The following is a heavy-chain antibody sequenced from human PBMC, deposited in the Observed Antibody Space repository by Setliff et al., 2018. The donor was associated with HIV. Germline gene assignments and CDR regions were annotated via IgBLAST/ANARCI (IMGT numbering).Heavy chain of an antibody. CDR3: AREVPARQHFDF. V-gene: IGHV4-38-2*01. D-gene: IGHD2-2*01. CDR1: GYSISSDYY. CDR2: IYHSGNT. Sequence: PSETLSLTCAASGYSISSDYYWGWIRQPPGKGLEWIGSIYHSGNTYYNPSLKSRVTISVDASKSQFSLKVSSVTAADAAVYYCAREVPARQHFDFWGQGTLVTVSS. J-gene: IGHJ4*02.